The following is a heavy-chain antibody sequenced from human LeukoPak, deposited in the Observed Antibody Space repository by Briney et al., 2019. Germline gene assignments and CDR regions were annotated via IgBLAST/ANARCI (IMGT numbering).Heavy chain of an antibody. J-gene: IGHJ5*02. CDR2: IIPIFGTA. CDR3: ARGKLDAYSSSWPLGFDP. D-gene: IGHD6-13*01. V-gene: IGHV1-69*01. CDR1: GGTFSSYA. Sequence: ASVKVSCKASGGTFSSYAISWVRQAPGQGLEWMGGIIPIFGTANYAQKFQGRVTITADESTSTAYMELSSLRSEDTAVYYCARGKLDAYSSSWPLGFDPWGQGTLVTVSS.